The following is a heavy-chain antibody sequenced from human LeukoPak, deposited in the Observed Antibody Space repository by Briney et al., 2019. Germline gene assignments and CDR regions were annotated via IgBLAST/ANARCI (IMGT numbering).Heavy chain of an antibody. CDR3: ARDLGPLRYFDSRGMDV. D-gene: IGHD3-9*01. CDR2: IYTSGST. V-gene: IGHV4-4*07. CDR1: GGSVSSYY. Sequence: PSETLSLTCTVSGGSVSSYYWSWIRQPAGKGLEWIGRIYTSGSTNYNPSLKSRVTMSVDTSKNQFSLKLSSVTAADTAVYYCARDLGPLRYFDSRGMDVWGQGTTVTASS. J-gene: IGHJ6*02.